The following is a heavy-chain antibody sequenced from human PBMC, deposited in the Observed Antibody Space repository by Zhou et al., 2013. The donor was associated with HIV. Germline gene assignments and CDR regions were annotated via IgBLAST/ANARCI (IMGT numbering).Heavy chain of an antibody. J-gene: IGHJ2*01. CDR2: INPVSGDT. CDR3: SRTGVHPVSWYFDL. Sequence: QVQLVQSGAEVKKPGASVKVSCRTSGDSFAGYFMQWVRQAPGQGLEWMGWINPVSGDTNYAQKFKGRVAMTSDTPTTTVSMELSSLTYDDTAVYYCSRTGVHPVSWYFDLWGRGTPVIVSS. D-gene: IGHD3-10*01. V-gene: IGHV1-2*02. CDR1: GDSFAGYF.